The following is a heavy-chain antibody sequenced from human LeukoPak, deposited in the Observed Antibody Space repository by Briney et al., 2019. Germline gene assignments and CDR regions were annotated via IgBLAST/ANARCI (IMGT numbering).Heavy chain of an antibody. CDR3: AKDTGYNYGYDY. V-gene: IGHV3-23*01. CDR1: GFTFSNYA. J-gene: IGHJ4*02. D-gene: IGHD5-18*01. CDR2: VSGSGDST. Sequence: GGSLRLSCSTSGFTFSNYAMTWVRHAPGMGLEWVSLVSGSGDSTYYADSVKGRFTISRDNSKNMLYLQMNSLRAEDTAIYYCAKDTGYNYGYDYWGQGTLATVSS.